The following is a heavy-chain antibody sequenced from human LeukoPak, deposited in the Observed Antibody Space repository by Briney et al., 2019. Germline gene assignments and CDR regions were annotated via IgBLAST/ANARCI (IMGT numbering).Heavy chain of an antibody. Sequence: PGGSLRLSCAASGFTFSTYAMSWVRQAPGKGLEWVSGISGSGDSTYYADSVKGRFTISRDNSKNMLYLQTNSLRAEDTAVYYCAKGSIAVAGPSGYWGQGTLVTVSS. D-gene: IGHD6-19*01. J-gene: IGHJ4*02. CDR2: ISGSGDST. CDR3: AKGSIAVAGPSGY. CDR1: GFTFSTYA. V-gene: IGHV3-23*01.